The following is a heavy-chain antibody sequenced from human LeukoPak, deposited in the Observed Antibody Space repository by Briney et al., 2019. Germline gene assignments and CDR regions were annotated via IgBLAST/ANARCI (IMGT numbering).Heavy chain of an antibody. J-gene: IGHJ5*02. Sequence: SETLSLTCAVYGGSISGFYWSWIRQPPGKGLEWIGEINYSGSTNYNPSLKSRVTISVDTSKNQFSLKLSSVTVADTAVYYCARSPRNKAPTGNWFDPWGQGTLVTVSS. CDR2: INYSGST. V-gene: IGHV4-34*01. CDR1: GGSISGFY. CDR3: ARSPRNKAPTGNWFDP.